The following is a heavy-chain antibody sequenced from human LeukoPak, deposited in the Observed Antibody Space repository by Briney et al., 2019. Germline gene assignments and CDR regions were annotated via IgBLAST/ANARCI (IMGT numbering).Heavy chain of an antibody. V-gene: IGHV3-7*01. J-gene: IGHJ4*02. CDR3: ARDSGHLDC. D-gene: IGHD2-15*01. Sequence: GGSLRLSCAASGFTFISYWMSWVRQAPGKGLEWVANINHDGYEKNYVGSVKGRFTISRDSAKNSLYLQMDSLRAEDTAVYYCARDSGHLDCWGQGTLVTVSS. CDR1: GFTFISYW. CDR2: INHDGYEK.